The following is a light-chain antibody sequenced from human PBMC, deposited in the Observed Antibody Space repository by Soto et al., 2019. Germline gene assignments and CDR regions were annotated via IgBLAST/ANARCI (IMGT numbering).Light chain of an antibody. CDR1: SSNLARNS. Sequence: QSVLTQPPSVSGAPRQRVTISCSGSSSNLARNSVNWYQKFPGQAPKLLIYFDSLLTSGVSDRFSGSKSGTSASLAISGLRPEDEADYYCAAWDDSLKGRVFGGGTKVTVL. CDR3: AAWDDSLKGRV. V-gene: IGLV1-36*01. CDR2: FDS. J-gene: IGLJ3*02.